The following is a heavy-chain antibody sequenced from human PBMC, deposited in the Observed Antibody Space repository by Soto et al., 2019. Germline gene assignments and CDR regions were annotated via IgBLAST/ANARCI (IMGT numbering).Heavy chain of an antibody. J-gene: IGHJ6*02. CDR1: GFTFSSYD. D-gene: IGHD3-10*01. Sequence: GGSLRLSCAASGFTFSSYDMHWVRQATGKGLEWVSAIGTVDNTYYAASVKGRFTISRENAKNSLYLQMDTLRAEDTAVYYCARVNSMVRGAPYYYGMDVWGQGTTVTVSS. V-gene: IGHV3-13*01. CDR3: ARVNSMVRGAPYYYGMDV. CDR2: IGTVDNT.